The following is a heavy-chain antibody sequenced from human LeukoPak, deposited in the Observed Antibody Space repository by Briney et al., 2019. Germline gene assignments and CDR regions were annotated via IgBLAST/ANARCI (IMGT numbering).Heavy chain of an antibody. D-gene: IGHD5-24*01. Sequence: SETLSLTCTVSGGSISSSSYYWGWIRQPPGKGLEWIGSIYYSGSTYYNPSLKSRVTISVDTSKNQFSLKLSSVTAADTAVYYCARQEGGRVEMATWGQGTLVTVSS. CDR1: GGSISSSSYY. V-gene: IGHV4-39*01. CDR2: IYYSGST. J-gene: IGHJ5*02. CDR3: ARQEGGRVEMAT.